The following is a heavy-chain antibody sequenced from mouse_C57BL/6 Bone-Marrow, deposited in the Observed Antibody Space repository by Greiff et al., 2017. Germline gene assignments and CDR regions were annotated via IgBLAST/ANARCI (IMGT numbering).Heavy chain of an antibody. Sequence: QVQLQQSGPELVKPGASVKISCKASGYAFSSSWMNWVKQRPGKGLEWIGRIYPGDGDTNYNGKFKGKATLTADKSSSTAYMQLSSLTSEDSAVYFCAREGLGLGRRPPPWFAYWGQGTLVTVSA. CDR3: AREGLGLGRRPPPWFAY. V-gene: IGHV1-82*01. CDR1: GYAFSSSW. D-gene: IGHD4-1*01. CDR2: IYPGDGDT. J-gene: IGHJ3*01.